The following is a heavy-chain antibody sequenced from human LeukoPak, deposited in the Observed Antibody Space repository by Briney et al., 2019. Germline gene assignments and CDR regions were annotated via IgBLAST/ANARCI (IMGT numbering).Heavy chain of an antibody. V-gene: IGHV1-2*02. D-gene: IGHD3-22*01. CDR3: ARDQNYHHSNGYYGIDC. J-gene: IGHJ4*02. CDR2: INPNNGGT. CDR1: GYTFTGYY. Sequence: ASVTVSCKASGYTFTGYYMHWVRQAPGQGLEWMGWINPNNGGTNYAQKFQDRVTMTRDTSISTAYMELSRLRSDDTAVYYCARDQNYHHSNGYYGIDCWGQGTLVTVSS.